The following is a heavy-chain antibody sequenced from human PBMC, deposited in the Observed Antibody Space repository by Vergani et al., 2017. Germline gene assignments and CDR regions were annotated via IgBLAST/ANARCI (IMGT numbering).Heavy chain of an antibody. CDR3: ARGQAGYQVLYRAYFDP. V-gene: IGHV3-21*01. Sequence: EVQLVESGGGLVKRGGSLRLSCAASGFTFSSYSMNWVRQAPGKGLEWVSSISSSSSYIHYSDSLKGRFTISRDNAKSSLYLQMNSLRAEDTGVYYCARGQAGYQVLYRAYFDPWGQGTLVTVSS. J-gene: IGHJ5*02. CDR2: ISSSSSYI. CDR1: GFTFSSYS. D-gene: IGHD2-2*02.